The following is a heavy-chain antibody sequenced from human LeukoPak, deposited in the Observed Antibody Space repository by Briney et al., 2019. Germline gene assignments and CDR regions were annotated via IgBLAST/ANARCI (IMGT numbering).Heavy chain of an antibody. CDR1: GFTFSSYG. Sequence: GGSLRLSCAASGFTFSSYGMHWVRQAPGKGLEWVAFIRYDGSNKYYADSVKGRFTISRDNSKNTLYLQMNSLRAEDTAVYYCAHTDSYYFDSGMVSWGQGALVTVSS. CDR3: AHTDSYYFDSGMVS. D-gene: IGHD3-22*01. CDR2: IRYDGSNK. J-gene: IGHJ5*02. V-gene: IGHV3-30*02.